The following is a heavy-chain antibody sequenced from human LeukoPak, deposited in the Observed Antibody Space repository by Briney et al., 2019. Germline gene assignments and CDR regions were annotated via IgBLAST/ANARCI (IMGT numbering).Heavy chain of an antibody. D-gene: IGHD5-12*01. V-gene: IGHV4-34*01. CDR2: INHSGST. CDR1: GGSFSGYY. Sequence: SETLSLTRAVYGGSFSGYYWSWIRQPPGKGLEWIGEINHSGSTNYNPSLKSRVTLSVDTSKNQFSLKLSSVTAADTAVYYCARGDYSGSLDPWGQGTLVTVSS. CDR3: ARGDYSGSLDP. J-gene: IGHJ5*02.